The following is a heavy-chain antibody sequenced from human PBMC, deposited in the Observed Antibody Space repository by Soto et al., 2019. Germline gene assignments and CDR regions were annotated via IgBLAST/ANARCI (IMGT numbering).Heavy chain of an antibody. J-gene: IGHJ4*02. V-gene: IGHV4-34*01. CDR1: GGSFSGYY. D-gene: IGHD6-6*01. CDR2: INHGGST. CDR3: ARGQSSSV. Sequence: PSETLSLTCAVYGGSFSGYYWSWIRQPPGKGLEWIGEINHGGSTNYNPSLKSRVTISVDTSKNQFSLKLSSVTAADTAVYYCARGQSSSVWGQGTLVTVSS.